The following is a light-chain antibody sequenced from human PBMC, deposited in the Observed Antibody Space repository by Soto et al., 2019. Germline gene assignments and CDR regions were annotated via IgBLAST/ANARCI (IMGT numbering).Light chain of an antibody. Sequence: QSVLAQPPSASGSPGQSVTISCTGTSSDVGGHNYVSWYQQHPGKAPKLMIYEVTQRPSGVPDRFSGSKSGNTASLTVSGLQAEDEADYYCCSYAGNNNVFGTGTKGTVL. V-gene: IGLV2-8*01. CDR2: EVT. CDR3: CSYAGNNNV. CDR1: SSDVGGHNY. J-gene: IGLJ1*01.